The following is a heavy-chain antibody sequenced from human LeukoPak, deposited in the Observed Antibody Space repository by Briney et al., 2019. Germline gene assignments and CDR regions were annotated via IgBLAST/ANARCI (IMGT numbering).Heavy chain of an antibody. V-gene: IGHV3-23*01. Sequence: PGGSLRLSCAASGFTFSSAWMSWVRQAPGKGLQWVSSISASGLSTYYADSVKGRFTISGDNSKNTLYLQLNSLRAEDTAIYYCAKGFSSGWYYRAFDYWGQGTLVTVSS. J-gene: IGHJ4*01. CDR3: AKGFSSGWYYRAFDY. CDR2: ISASGLST. D-gene: IGHD6-19*01. CDR1: GFTFSSAW.